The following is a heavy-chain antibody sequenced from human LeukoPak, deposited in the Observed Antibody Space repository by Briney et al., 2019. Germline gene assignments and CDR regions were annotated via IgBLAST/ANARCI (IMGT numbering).Heavy chain of an antibody. J-gene: IGHJ4*02. D-gene: IGHD6-6*01. V-gene: IGHV3-7*01. CDR3: ARDSRQLIY. Sequence: PGGSLRPSCAISGFTFNSYWMSWVRQAPGKGLEWVANIKHDGSEKYYVDSVKGRFTISRDNAKNSLYLQMNSLRAEDTAVYYCARDSRQLIYWGQGTLVTVSS. CDR1: GFTFNSYW. CDR2: IKHDGSEK.